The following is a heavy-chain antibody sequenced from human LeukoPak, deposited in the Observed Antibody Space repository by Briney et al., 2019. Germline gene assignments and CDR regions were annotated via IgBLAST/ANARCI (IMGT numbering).Heavy chain of an antibody. V-gene: IGHV4-59*11. CDR3: ARVEIAAADAFDI. CDR2: IYYSGST. J-gene: IGHJ3*02. Sequence: SETLSLTCTVSGGSISNHYWSWIRQPPGKGLEWIGYIYYSGSTNYNPSLKSRVTISVDTSKNQFSLKLSSVTAADTAVYYCARVEIAAADAFDIWGQGTMVTVSS. CDR1: GGSISNHY. D-gene: IGHD6-13*01.